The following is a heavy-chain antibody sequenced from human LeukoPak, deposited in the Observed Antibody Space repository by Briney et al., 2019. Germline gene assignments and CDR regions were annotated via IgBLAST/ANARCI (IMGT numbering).Heavy chain of an antibody. D-gene: IGHD4/OR15-4a*01. CDR2: ISGSGGST. Sequence: GTLSLTCAVSGGSISSSNWWSWVRQAPGKGLEWVSAISGSGGSTYYADSVKGRFTISRDNSKNTLYLQMNSLRAEDTAVYYCALGASDRPFDYWGQGTLVTVSS. CDR1: GGSISSSNW. CDR3: ALGASDRPFDY. J-gene: IGHJ4*02. V-gene: IGHV3-23*01.